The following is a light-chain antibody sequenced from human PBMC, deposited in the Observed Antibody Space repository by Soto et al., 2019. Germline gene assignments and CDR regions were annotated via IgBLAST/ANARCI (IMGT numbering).Light chain of an antibody. CDR3: AAWDASLNGYV. J-gene: IGLJ1*01. V-gene: IGLV1-44*01. Sequence: QAVVTQPPSASGTPWQRVTISCSGSTSNIGSHTVNWYQQLPGTAPKHLIYSNDQRPSGVPDRISGSKSGTSASLAISGLQYEDEADYYCAAWDASLNGYVFGTGTQLTVL. CDR2: SND. CDR1: TSNIGSHT.